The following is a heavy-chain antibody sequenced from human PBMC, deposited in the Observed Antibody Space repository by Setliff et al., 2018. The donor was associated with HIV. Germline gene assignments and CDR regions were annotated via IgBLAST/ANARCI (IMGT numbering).Heavy chain of an antibody. V-gene: IGHV4-39*07. CDR2: IYYSGST. Sequence: SETLSLTCTVSGGSISSSSYYWGWIRQPPGKGLEWIGNIYYSGSTYFNPSLKSRATISLDTSKNQFSLKVSSMTAADTAVYYCARNSKNWNYPVEYYDYYMDVWGTGTTVTVSS. CDR3: ARNSKNWNYPVEYYDYYMDV. D-gene: IGHD1-7*01. J-gene: IGHJ6*03. CDR1: GGSISSSSYY.